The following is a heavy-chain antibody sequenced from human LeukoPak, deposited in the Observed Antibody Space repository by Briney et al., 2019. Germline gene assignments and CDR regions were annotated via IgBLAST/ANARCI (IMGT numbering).Heavy chain of an antibody. CDR1: GFTFSSYA. CDR2: ISGSGGST. J-gene: IGHJ6*02. CDR3: ARGPAAILSAYYGMDV. D-gene: IGHD2-2*02. V-gene: IGHV3-23*01. Sequence: GGSLRLSCAASGFTFSSYAMSWVRQAPGKGLEWVSAISGSGGSTYYADSVKGRFTISRDNSKNTLYLQMNSLRAEDTAVYYCARGPAAILSAYYGMDVWGQGTTVTVSS.